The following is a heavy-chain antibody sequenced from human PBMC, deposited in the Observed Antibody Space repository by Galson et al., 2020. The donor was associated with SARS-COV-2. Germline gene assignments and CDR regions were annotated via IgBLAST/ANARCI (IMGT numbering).Heavy chain of an antibody. CDR1: GFSFGSTW. V-gene: IGHV3-74*01. Sequence: GGSLRLSCVASGFSFGSTWMYWIRHSPGKGLEWVARISIDGSNTAYADSVNGRFTISRDNAKNTLYLQMNSLRVEDTAIYYCARDAYYNHFDLWGQGTVVTVSS. D-gene: IGHD1-26*01. J-gene: IGHJ5*02. CDR2: ISIDGSNT. CDR3: ARDAYYNHFDL.